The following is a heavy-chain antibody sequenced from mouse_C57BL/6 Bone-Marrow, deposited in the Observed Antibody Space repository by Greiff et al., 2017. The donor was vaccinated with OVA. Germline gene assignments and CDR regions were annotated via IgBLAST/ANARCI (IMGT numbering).Heavy chain of an antibody. CDR3: AREGYYYGSSYGFEC. Sequence: EESGPGLVKPSQSLSLTCSVTGYSITSCYYWNWIRQFPGNKLELMGYNNYDGSNNYNPSLKNRIAITRDTSKNQFFLKLNSVTTEDTAAYYCAREGYYYGSSYGFECWGQGTTLTVSS. J-gene: IGHJ2*01. V-gene: IGHV3-6*01. CDR2: NNYDGSN. D-gene: IGHD1-1*01. CDR1: GYSITSCYY.